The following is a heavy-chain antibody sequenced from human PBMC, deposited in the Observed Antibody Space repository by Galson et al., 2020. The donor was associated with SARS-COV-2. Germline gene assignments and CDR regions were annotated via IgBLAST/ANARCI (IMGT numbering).Heavy chain of an antibody. CDR3: ARGFCSGSPTRCYFDF. CDR2: INPNSGGT. J-gene: IGHJ4*02. V-gene: IGHV1-2*02. Sequence: ASVKVSCKASGYTFTGYYMHWVRQAPGQGLEWMAWINPNSGGTSYAQKFQGRVTMTRDTSINTAYMELSSLRSDDTAVYFCARGFCSGSPTRCYFDFWGQGVLVTVSS. D-gene: IGHD2-15*01. CDR1: GYTFTGYY.